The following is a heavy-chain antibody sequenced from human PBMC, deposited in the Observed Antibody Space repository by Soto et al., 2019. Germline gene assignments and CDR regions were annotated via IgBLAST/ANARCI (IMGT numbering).Heavy chain of an antibody. Sequence: GSLRLSCAASGFTFSSYAMHWVRQAPGKGLEWVAVISYDGSNKYYADSVKGRFTISRDNSKNTLYLQMNSLRAEDTAVYYCARDYYDSSGYSYNWFDPWGQGA. CDR1: GFTFSSYA. D-gene: IGHD3-22*01. CDR2: ISYDGSNK. CDR3: ARDYYDSSGYSYNWFDP. J-gene: IGHJ5*02. V-gene: IGHV3-30-3*01.